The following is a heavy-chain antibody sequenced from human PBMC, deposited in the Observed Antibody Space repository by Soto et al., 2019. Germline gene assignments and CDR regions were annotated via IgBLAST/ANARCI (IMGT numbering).Heavy chain of an antibody. CDR3: RILTGHFDY. Sequence: ASVKVSCKASGGTFSSYAISWVRQAPGQGLEWMGGIIPIFGTANYAQKFQGRVTITADESTSTAYMELSSLRSEGTAVYYCRILTGHFDYWGQGTLVTVSS. D-gene: IGHD3-9*01. V-gene: IGHV1-69*13. CDR1: GGTFSSYA. CDR2: IIPIFGTA. J-gene: IGHJ4*02.